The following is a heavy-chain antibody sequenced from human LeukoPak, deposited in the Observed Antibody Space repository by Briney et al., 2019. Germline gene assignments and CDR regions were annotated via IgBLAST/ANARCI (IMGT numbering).Heavy chain of an antibody. V-gene: IGHV3-21*01. J-gene: IGHJ4*02. CDR3: ARDETAVAADDYFDY. D-gene: IGHD6-19*01. CDR1: GFTLSGHS. Sequence: GGSLRLSCAATGFTLSGHSMNWVRQAPGKGLDWVSSISPTSAYIYYQDSVKGRFTISRDDAKNSLYLEMDSLRAEDTAVYYCARDETAVAADDYFDYWGQGTLVTVSS. CDR2: ISPTSAYI.